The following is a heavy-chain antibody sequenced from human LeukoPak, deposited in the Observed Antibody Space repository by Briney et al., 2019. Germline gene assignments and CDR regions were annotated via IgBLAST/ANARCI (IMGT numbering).Heavy chain of an antibody. V-gene: IGHV3-11*05. CDR1: GFTFSDYY. CDR2: ISSSSSYT. D-gene: IGHD2-2*01. CDR3: AREANLLYCSSTSCYEGGSYYYYGMDV. Sequence: GGSLRLSCAASGFTFSDYYMSWIRQAPGKGLEWVSYISSSSSYTNYADSVKGRFTISRDNAKNSLYLQMNSLRAEDTAVYYCAREANLLYCSSTSCYEGGSYYYYGMDVWGQGTTVTVSS. J-gene: IGHJ6*02.